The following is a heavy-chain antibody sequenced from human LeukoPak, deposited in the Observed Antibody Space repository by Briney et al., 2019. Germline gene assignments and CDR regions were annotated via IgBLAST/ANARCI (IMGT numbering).Heavy chain of an antibody. D-gene: IGHD3-3*01. J-gene: IGHJ6*02. CDR3: ARPLRFLEWLASPYYYGMDV. V-gene: IGHV1-69*13. Sequence: ASVKVSCKASGYTFTSSDINWVRQATGQGLEWMGGIIPIFGTANYAQKFQGRVTITADESTSTAYMELSSLRSEDTAVYYCARPLRFLEWLASPYYYGMDVWGQGTTVTVSS. CDR2: IIPIFGTA. CDR1: GYTFTSSD.